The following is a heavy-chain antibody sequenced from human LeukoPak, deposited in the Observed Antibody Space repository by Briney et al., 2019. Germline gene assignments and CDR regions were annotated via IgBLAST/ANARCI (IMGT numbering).Heavy chain of an antibody. CDR2: INPYSGDT. J-gene: IGHJ4*02. CDR1: GYTFTGYH. Sequence: PGASVKVSCKASGYTFTGYHIHWVRQAPGQGLEWMGRINPYSGDTNFAQKFQGRVTMTRDTSTSTVYMELSSLRSEDTAVYYCARVRYDILTGFLYWGQGTLVTVSS. V-gene: IGHV1-2*06. D-gene: IGHD3-9*01. CDR3: ARVRYDILTGFLY.